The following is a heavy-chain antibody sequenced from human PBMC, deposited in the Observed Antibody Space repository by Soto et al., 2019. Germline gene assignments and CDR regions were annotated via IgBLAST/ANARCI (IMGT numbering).Heavy chain of an antibody. V-gene: IGHV4-38-2*01. Sequence: SETMSLTCAVSGYSISSGYYWGWIRQPPGKGLEWIGSIYHSGSTYYNPSLKSRVTISVDTSKNQFSLKLSSVTAADTALYYCARLRTTVTNFDYWGQGTLVTVSS. CDR3: ARLRTTVTNFDY. CDR2: IYHSGST. J-gene: IGHJ4*02. D-gene: IGHD4-17*01. CDR1: GYSISSGYY.